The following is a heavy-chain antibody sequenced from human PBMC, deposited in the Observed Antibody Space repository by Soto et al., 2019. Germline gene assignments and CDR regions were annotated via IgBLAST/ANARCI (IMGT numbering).Heavy chain of an antibody. CDR2: ISSNGSST. D-gene: IGHD2-15*01. V-gene: IGHV3-64D*06. CDR1: GFTFSSYA. J-gene: IGHJ6*02. CDR3: VKVGVGCSGGSCYSGLYGMDV. Sequence: PGGSLRLSCSASGFTFSSYAMHWVRQAPGKGLEYVSAISSNGSSTYYADSVKGRFTISRDNSKNTLYLQMSSLRAEDTAVYYCVKVGVGCSGGSCYSGLYGMDVWGQGTTVTVSS.